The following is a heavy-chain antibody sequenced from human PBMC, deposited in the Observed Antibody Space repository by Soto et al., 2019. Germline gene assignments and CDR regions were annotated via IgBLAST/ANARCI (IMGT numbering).Heavy chain of an antibody. CDR2: ITHSGSA. CDR1: GGSFSGYY. CDR3: ARSSVRGWSY. V-gene: IGHV4-34*01. D-gene: IGHD3-10*02. Sequence: SETLSLTCAVYGGSFSGYYWTWIRQPPGKGLEWIGEITHSGSANYNPSLKSRVTISVDTSKNQFSLNLNSVTAADTAVYYCARSSVRGWSYWGQGTLVTVSS. J-gene: IGHJ4*02.